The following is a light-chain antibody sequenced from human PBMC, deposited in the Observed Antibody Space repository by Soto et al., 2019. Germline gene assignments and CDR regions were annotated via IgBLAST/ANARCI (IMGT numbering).Light chain of an antibody. CDR1: QSISNW. V-gene: IGKV1-5*03. J-gene: IGKJ3*01. CDR2: KAS. Sequence: DIQMTHTPSTLSASVGDRVTITCRASQSISNWLAWYQQKPGKAPNLLIYKASSLESGVPSRFSGSGSGTDFTLTISSLEPEDFAVYYCQQRSNWPPLFPFGPGTKVDT. CDR3: QQRSNWPPLFP.